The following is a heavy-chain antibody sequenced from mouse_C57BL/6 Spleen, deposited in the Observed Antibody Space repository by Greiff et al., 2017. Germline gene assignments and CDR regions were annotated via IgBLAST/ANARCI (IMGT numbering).Heavy chain of an antibody. CDR1: GYTFTDYE. CDR2: IDPETGGT. D-gene: IGHD2-1*01. CDR3: TTYGNYFYFDD. V-gene: IGHV1-15*01. Sequence: VQRVESGAELVRPGASVTLSCKASGYTFTDYEMHWVKQTPVHGLEWIGAIDPETGGTAYNQKFKGKAILTADKSSSTAYMELRSLTSEDSAVYYCTTYGNYFYFDDWGQGTTLTVSS. J-gene: IGHJ2*01.